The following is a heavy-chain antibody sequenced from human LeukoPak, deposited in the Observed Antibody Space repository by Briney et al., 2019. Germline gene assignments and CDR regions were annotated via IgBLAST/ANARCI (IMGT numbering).Heavy chain of an antibody. V-gene: IGHV1-2*02. J-gene: IGHJ5*02. CDR2: INPNSGGT. CDR1: GYTFTGYY. CDR3: ASQMWERGGWFDP. D-gene: IGHD1-26*01. Sequence: VASVKVSCKASGYTFTGYYMHWVRQAPGQGLEWMGWINPNSGGTNYAQKFQGRVTMTRDTSISTAYMELSRLRSDDTAVYYCASQMWERGGWFDPWGQGTLVTVSS.